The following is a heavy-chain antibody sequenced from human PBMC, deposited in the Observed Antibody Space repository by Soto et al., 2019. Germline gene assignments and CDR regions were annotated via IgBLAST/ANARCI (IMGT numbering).Heavy chain of an antibody. J-gene: IGHJ4*02. D-gene: IGHD3-16*01. Sequence: PTQTLTLTCTFSGFSLSTTGVGVSWISQTPGKALEWLALIYWHDDKRYSPSLKSRLTITKDTSKNQVVLTMTNMDPVDTATYYCAHRGGATVGLYYFDYWGQGALVTVSS. V-gene: IGHV2-5*01. CDR1: GFSLSTTGVG. CDR3: AHRGGATVGLYYFDY. CDR2: IYWHDDK.